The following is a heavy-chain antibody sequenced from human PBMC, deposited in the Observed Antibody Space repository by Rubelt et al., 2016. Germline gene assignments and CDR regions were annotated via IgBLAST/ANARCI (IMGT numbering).Heavy chain of an antibody. CDR1: GYSISSGYY. J-gene: IGHJ6*02. V-gene: IGHV4-38-2*02. D-gene: IGHD4/OR15-4a*01. Sequence: HVQLQESGPGLVKPSETLSLGCTVSGYSISSGYYWGWIRQPPGKGLEWIGSIHDSGTTYYNPSLKSPVTISVNPPRNHFSRSLTSVTAADTAVYYCARGVPQYYYYGMDVWGQGTTVTVSS. CDR3: ARGVPQYYYYGMDV. CDR2: IHDSGTT.